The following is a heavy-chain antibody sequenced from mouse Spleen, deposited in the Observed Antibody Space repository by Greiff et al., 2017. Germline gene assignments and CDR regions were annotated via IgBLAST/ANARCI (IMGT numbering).Heavy chain of an antibody. V-gene: IGHV14-3*02. Sequence: VQLQQPGAELVKPGASVKLSCTASGFNIKDTYMHWVKQRPEQGLEWIGRIDPANGNTKYDPKFQGKATITADTSSNTAYLQLSSLTSEDTAVYYCARSNDNFYYYAMDYWGQGTSVTVSS. J-gene: IGHJ4*01. CDR2: IDPANGNT. CDR3: ARSNDNFYYYAMDY. CDR1: GFNIKDTY. D-gene: IGHD2-3*01.